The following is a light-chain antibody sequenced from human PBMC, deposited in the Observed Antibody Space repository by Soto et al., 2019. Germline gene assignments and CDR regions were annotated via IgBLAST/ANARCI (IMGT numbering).Light chain of an antibody. CDR2: DVN. J-gene: IGLJ2*01. V-gene: IGLV2-14*01. CDR1: SSDVGGYNY. CDR3: SSYTNSIS. Sequence: QSALTQPASVSGSPGQSITISCTGTSSDVGGYNYVSWYQQHPGKAPTLMIYDVNTRPSGVSNRFSGSKSGNTASLTISGLQAEDEADYYCSSYTNSISFGGGTKLTVL.